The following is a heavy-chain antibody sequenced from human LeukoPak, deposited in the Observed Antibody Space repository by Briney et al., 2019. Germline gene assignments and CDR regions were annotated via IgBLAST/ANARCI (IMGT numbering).Heavy chain of an antibody. V-gene: IGHV1-69*06. Sequence: ASVKVSCKAFGGTFSSYAISWVRQAPGQGLEWMGRIIPIFGTANYAQKFQGRVTITADKSTSTAYMELSSLRSEDTAVYYCARDHPPTVTLYYYYYMDVWGKGTTVTVSS. CDR2: IIPIFGTA. D-gene: IGHD4-17*01. CDR1: GGTFSSYA. J-gene: IGHJ6*03. CDR3: ARDHPPTVTLYYYYYMDV.